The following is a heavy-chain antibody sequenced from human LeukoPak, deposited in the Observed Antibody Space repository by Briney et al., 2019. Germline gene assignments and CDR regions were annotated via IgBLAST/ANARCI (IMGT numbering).Heavy chain of an antibody. V-gene: IGHV3-7*01. Sequence: GGSLRLSCAAPGFIFSDYWMAWVRQAPGKGLEWMANIKQDGSQTYYVDSVKGRFTISRDNAKNSLYLQMNSLRAEDTALYYCARKGLPDYWGQGTLVTVSS. CDR1: GFIFSDYW. CDR2: IKQDGSQT. J-gene: IGHJ4*02. CDR3: ARKGLPDY.